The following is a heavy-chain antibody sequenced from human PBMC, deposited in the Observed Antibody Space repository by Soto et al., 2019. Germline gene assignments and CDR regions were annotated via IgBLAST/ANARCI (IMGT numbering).Heavy chain of an antibody. J-gene: IGHJ2*01. CDR3: ARAGSGGVWYFDL. CDR2: IWYHGSNK. Sequence: QVQRVESGGGVVQPGRSLRLSCAASGFTFSSYGMHWDRQAPGKGLELVAGIWYHGSNKDYADSVKGRFTISRHNSKNRLYLQMNSLSAEDTAVYYRARAGSGGVWYFDLWGRGTLVTVSS. D-gene: IGHD3-16*01. CDR1: GFTFSSYG. V-gene: IGHV3-33*01.